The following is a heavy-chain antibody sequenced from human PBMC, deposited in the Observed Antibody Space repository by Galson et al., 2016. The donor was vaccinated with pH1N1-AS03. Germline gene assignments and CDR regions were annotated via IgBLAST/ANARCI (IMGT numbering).Heavy chain of an antibody. V-gene: IGHV3-30*03. Sequence: SLRLSCAASGFTFRSYGMHWVRQTPGKGLQWVAVISYDESKKLYADSVRGRSTISRDNSKNTLYLQMNSLRPEDTAVYFCARSRSFYVDYFDNWGQGTPVPFS. J-gene: IGHJ4*02. CDR1: GFTFRSYG. CDR2: ISYDESKK. D-gene: IGHD3-10*02. CDR3: ARSRSFYVDYFDN.